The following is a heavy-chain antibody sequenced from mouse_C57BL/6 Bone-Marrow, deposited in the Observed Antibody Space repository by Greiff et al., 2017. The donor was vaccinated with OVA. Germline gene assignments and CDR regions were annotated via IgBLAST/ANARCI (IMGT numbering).Heavy chain of an antibody. CDR3: ARGYGSSAY. CDR2: LSIGNGST. D-gene: IGHD1-1*01. Sequence: VQLQQSGAELVRPGSSVKMSCKTSGYTFTSYGITWVKQRPGQGLEWIGYLSIGNGSTEYNEKFKGKATLTSDTSASTADMQLSSLTSEDSAIYFCARGYGSSAYWGQGTTLTVSS. CDR1: GYTFTSYG. J-gene: IGHJ2*01. V-gene: IGHV1-58*01.